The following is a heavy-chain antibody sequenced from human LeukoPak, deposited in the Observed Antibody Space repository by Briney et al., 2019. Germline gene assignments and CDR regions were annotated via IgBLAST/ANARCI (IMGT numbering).Heavy chain of an antibody. D-gene: IGHD3-10*01. CDR2: ISYDGSNK. Sequence: GGSLRLSCAASGFTFSSYGMHWVRQAPGKGLEWVAVISYDGSNKYYADSVKGRFTISRDNSKNTLYLQMNSLRAEDTAVYYCAKFGPALDYWGQGTLVTVSS. CDR3: AKFGPALDY. J-gene: IGHJ4*02. CDR1: GFTFSSYG. V-gene: IGHV3-30*18.